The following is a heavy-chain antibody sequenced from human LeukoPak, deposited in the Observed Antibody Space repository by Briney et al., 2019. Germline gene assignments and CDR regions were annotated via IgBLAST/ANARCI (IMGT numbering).Heavy chain of an antibody. CDR2: INPNSGGT. V-gene: IGHV1-2*02. CDR1: GYTFTGYY. D-gene: IGHD3-3*01. CDR3: ARAHDLYDFWSGYPNDAFDI. J-gene: IGHJ3*02. Sequence: ASVKVSCKASGYTFTGYYMHWVRQAPGQGLEWMGWINPNSGGTNYAQKFQGRVTMTRDTSISTAYMELSRLRSDDTAVYYCARAHDLYDFWSGYPNDAFDIWGQGTMVTVSS.